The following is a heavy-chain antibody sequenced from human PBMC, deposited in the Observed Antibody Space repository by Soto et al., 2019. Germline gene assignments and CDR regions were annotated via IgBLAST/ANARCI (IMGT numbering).Heavy chain of an antibody. CDR3: ARVRYRNVIHA. J-gene: IGHJ4*02. V-gene: IGHV1-2*02. CDR2: IDPRNGGT. Sequence: QEQLVQSESDVKKPGASVTVSCKASGYTFSDYYIHCVRQAPGQGLEWMGWIDPRNGGTKYAQKFQGRLSMTTAPSTSTASMELRRLRSDDTAVFFCARVRYRNVIHAWGQGTLVTVSS. D-gene: IGHD2-2*01. CDR1: GYTFSDYY.